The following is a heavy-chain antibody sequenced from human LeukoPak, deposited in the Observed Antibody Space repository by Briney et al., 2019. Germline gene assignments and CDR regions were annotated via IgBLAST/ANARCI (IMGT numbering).Heavy chain of an antibody. D-gene: IGHD6-19*01. Sequence: SETLSLTCTVSGGSISSSSYYWGWIRQPPGKGLEWIGSTYYSGSTYYNPSLKSRVTISVDTSKNQFSLKLSSMTAADTAVYYCARRSYSSGFRYWGQGTLVTVSS. CDR2: TYYSGST. J-gene: IGHJ4*02. V-gene: IGHV4-39*01. CDR3: ARRSYSSGFRY. CDR1: GGSISSSSYY.